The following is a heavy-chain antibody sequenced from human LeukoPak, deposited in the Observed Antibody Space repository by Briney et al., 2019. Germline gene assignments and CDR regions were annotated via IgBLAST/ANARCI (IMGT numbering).Heavy chain of an antibody. CDR1: GFTFSNYA. J-gene: IGHJ5*02. CDR3: AKVGIAAANWFDP. V-gene: IGHV3-30*04. Sequence: PGGSLRLSCAASGFTFSNYAMHWVRQAPGKGLEWVALISYDGSNKFYADSVKGRFTISRDNSKNTLYLLMNSLRADDTAVYYCAKVGIAAANWFDPWGQGTLVTVSS. CDR2: ISYDGSNK. D-gene: IGHD6-13*01.